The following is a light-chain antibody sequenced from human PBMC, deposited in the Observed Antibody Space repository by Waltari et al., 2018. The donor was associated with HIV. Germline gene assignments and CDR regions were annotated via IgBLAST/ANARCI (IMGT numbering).Light chain of an antibody. V-gene: IGLV1-44*01. CDR1: STNIEVSR. CDR3: VVWDDSLNGPV. Sequence: QSVLTQPPSASGPPGQRVTISCSGRSTNIEVSRVNWYQQLPGTAPNLLIYTNNQRPSRVPDRFSGSKSGTSASLAISGLQSEDEADYYCVVWDDSLNGPVFGGGTKLTVL. J-gene: IGLJ2*01. CDR2: TNN.